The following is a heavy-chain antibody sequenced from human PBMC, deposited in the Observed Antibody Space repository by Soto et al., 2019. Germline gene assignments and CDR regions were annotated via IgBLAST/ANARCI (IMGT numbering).Heavy chain of an antibody. J-gene: IGHJ6*03. CDR2: IYSGGST. V-gene: IGHV3-53*04. CDR3: ARERRAGADTAMVSLQRYYYYMDV. Sequence: GGSLRLSCAASGFTVSSNYMSWVRQAPGKGLEWVSVIYSGGSTYYADSVKGRFTISRHNSKNTLYLQMNSLRAEDTAVYYCARERRAGADTAMVSLQRYYYYMDVWGKGTTVTVSS. D-gene: IGHD5-18*01. CDR1: GFTVSSNY.